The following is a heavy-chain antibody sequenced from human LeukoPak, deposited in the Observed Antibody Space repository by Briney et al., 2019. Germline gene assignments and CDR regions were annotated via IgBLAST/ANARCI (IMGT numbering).Heavy chain of an antibody. V-gene: IGHV3-48*03. J-gene: IGHJ4*02. D-gene: IGHD2/OR15-2a*01. CDR1: GFSFSSYD. Sequence: GGSLRLSCAVSGFSFSSYDMNWVRQAPGKGLGWVSYISSGGTITYYADSVKGRFTISRDNAKNSLYLQKNSLRAQGTAIYYCARVENTTTWRIDYWGQGILVTVSS. CDR3: ARVENTTTWRIDY. CDR2: ISSGGTIT.